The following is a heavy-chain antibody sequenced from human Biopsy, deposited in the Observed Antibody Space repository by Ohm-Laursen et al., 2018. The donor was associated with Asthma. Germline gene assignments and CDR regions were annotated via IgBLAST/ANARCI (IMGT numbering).Heavy chain of an antibody. CDR2: IYYSGTT. Sequence: GTLSLTCSLSSGSGGYMRSGNYYCGWIRQPPGKGLEWIGSIYYSGTTYYNPSLESRVTVSADTSKNQFSLKLTSVTAADTAVYYCVRGSSSWHHGPFHYYYGLDVWGQGTTATVSS. D-gene: IGHD6-13*01. J-gene: IGHJ6*02. CDR3: VRGSSSWHHGPFHYYYGLDV. V-gene: IGHV4-39*01. CDR1: SGSGGYMRSGNYY.